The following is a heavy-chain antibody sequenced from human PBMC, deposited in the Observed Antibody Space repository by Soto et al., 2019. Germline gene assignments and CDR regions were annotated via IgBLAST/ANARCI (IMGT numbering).Heavy chain of an antibody. CDR1: GFTFSSYA. Sequence: GGSLRLSCAASGFTFSSYAMHWVRQAPGKGLEWVAVISYDGSNKYYADSVKGRFTISRDNSKNTLYLQMNSLRAEDTAVYYCARDARDYYDSSGYYYYYYYGMDVWGQGTTVTVSS. D-gene: IGHD3-22*01. V-gene: IGHV3-30-3*01. CDR3: ARDARDYYDSSGYYYYYYYGMDV. CDR2: ISYDGSNK. J-gene: IGHJ6*02.